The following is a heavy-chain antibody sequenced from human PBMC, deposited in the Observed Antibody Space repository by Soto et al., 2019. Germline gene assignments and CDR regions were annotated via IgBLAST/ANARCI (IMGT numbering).Heavy chain of an antibody. CDR3: ARDRQYSGSYGDDAFDF. J-gene: IGHJ3*01. D-gene: IGHD1-26*01. CDR1: AYTFTSYA. CDR2: INAGNGNT. V-gene: IGHV1-3*01. Sequence: ASVKVSCKASAYTFTSYAIHWVRQAPGQSLEWMGWINAGNGNTRYSQKFQGRVTVTRDTSATTAYMELSSLRSEDTAVYYCARDRQYSGSYGDDAFDFWGQGTMVTVSS.